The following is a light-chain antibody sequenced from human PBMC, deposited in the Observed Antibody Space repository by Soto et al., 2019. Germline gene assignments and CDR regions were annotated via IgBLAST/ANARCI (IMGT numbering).Light chain of an antibody. CDR1: GSNIGNNA. V-gene: IGLV1-36*01. CDR2: FDD. Sequence: HSVLTQPSSVSAAPRQRVTISCSGSGSNIGNNAVNWYQQVPGKAPKLLIHFDDRVPSGVSDRFSGSKSGTSASLVISGLQSEDEADYFCASWDDSLNGPLFGGGTKLTVL. J-gene: IGLJ3*02. CDR3: ASWDDSLNGPL.